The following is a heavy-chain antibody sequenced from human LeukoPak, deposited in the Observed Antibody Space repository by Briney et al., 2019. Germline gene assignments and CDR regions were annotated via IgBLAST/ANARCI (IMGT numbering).Heavy chain of an antibody. CDR3: ATLIYGSGPHAMSWFDP. V-gene: IGHV1-2*02. Sequence: ASVKVSCKASGYTFTGYYMHWVRQAPGQGLEWMGWINPNSGGTNYAQKFQGRVTMTRDTSISTAYMELSRLRSEDTAVYYCATLIYGSGPHAMSWFDPWGQGTLVTVSS. J-gene: IGHJ5*02. D-gene: IGHD3-10*01. CDR1: GYTFTGYY. CDR2: INPNSGGT.